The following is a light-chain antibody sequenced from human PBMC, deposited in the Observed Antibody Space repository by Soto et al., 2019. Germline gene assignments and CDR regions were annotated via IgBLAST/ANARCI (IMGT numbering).Light chain of an antibody. CDR3: QQGTDWTPGT. V-gene: IGKV3-11*01. CDR2: DAS. Sequence: EIVLTQSPATLSLSPGEISTLSCRASQSVSTFLAWYQHKPGQAPRLLIYDASNRATGIPDRFRGSGSGTDFTLTISSLEPQDFALYYCQQGTDWTPGTFGQGTKVDI. CDR1: QSVSTF. J-gene: IGKJ1*01.